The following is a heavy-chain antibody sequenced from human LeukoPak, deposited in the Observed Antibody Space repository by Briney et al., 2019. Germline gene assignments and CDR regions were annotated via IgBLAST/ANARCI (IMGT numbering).Heavy chain of an antibody. V-gene: IGHV4-38-2*02. Sequence: SETLSLTCTVSGYSISSGYYWGWIRQPPGKGLEWIGSIYRSGSTYYNPSLKSRVTISVDTSKNQFSLKLSSVTAADTAVYYCAAIAAAGTFDYWGQGTLVTVSS. CDR1: GYSISSGYY. D-gene: IGHD6-13*01. CDR2: IYRSGST. J-gene: IGHJ4*02. CDR3: AAIAAAGTFDY.